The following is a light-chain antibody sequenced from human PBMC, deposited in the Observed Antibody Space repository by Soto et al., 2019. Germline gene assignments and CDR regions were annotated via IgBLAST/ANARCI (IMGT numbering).Light chain of an antibody. CDR1: QSISTW. J-gene: IGKJ1*01. CDR3: QQYDSYSRT. V-gene: IGKV1-5*01. CDR2: DAS. Sequence: DIPMTQSPSTLSASIGDRVTITCRASQSISTWLAWYQQKPGKAPKLLIYDASSLQGGVPSRFSGSGSGTEFTLTISSLHPDDFATYYCQQYDSYSRTFGQGTEVEIK.